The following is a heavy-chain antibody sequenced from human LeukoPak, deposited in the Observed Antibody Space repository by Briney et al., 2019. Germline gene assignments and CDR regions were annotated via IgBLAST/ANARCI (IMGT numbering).Heavy chain of an antibody. Sequence: GGSLRLSCAVSGFTVNSNYMSWVRQAPGKGLEWVSVLYSGGNTYYADSVKGRFTISRDNSKNTLYLQMNSLRADDTAVYYCATLNSSSTGDYWGQGILVTVSS. CDR3: ATLNSSSTGDY. CDR1: GFTVNSNY. V-gene: IGHV3-53*05. D-gene: IGHD6-13*01. CDR2: LYSGGNT. J-gene: IGHJ4*02.